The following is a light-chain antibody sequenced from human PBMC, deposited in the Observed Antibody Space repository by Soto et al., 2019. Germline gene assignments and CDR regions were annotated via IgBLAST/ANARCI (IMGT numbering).Light chain of an antibody. CDR1: QSVSSSY. CDR3: QQYGRSPWT. V-gene: IGKV3-20*01. Sequence: EIVLTQSPATLSSFPGDRVTLSCRASQSVSSSYLAWYQQKPGQAPGLLIYGASSRATGIPDRFSGSGSGTDFTLTISRLEPEDFAVYYCQQYGRSPWTFGQGTKVDI. J-gene: IGKJ1*01. CDR2: GAS.